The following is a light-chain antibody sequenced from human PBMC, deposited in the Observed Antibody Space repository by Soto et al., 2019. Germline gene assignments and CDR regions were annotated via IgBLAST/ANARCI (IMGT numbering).Light chain of an antibody. Sequence: QSALTQPASVSGSPGQSITISCTGTSSDVGFYNYVSWYQQQHPGKAPKLMIYEVDNRPSGVSIRFSGSKSGNTASLTISGLLAEDEADYYCQSYDIGLNAWVFGGGTKLTVL. CDR2: EVD. CDR3: QSYDIGLNAWV. J-gene: IGLJ3*02. V-gene: IGLV2-14*01. CDR1: SSDVGFYNY.